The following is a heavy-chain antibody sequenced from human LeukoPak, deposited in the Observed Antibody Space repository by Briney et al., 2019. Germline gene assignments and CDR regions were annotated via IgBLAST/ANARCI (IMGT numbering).Heavy chain of an antibody. V-gene: IGHV3-74*01. CDR3: ARGTKWGIAAAGATFDY. Sequence: PGGSLRLSCAASGFTFSSYWMHWVRQAPGKGLVWVSRINSDGSSISNADSVKGRFTISRDNAKNSLYLQMNSLRAEDTALYYCARGTKWGIAAAGATFDYWGQGTLVTVSS. CDR2: INSDGSSI. J-gene: IGHJ4*02. CDR1: GFTFSSYW. D-gene: IGHD6-13*01.